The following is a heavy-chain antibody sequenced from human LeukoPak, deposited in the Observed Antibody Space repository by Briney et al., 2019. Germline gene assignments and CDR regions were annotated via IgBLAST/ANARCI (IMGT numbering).Heavy chain of an antibody. D-gene: IGHD5-12*01. CDR2: ISPSGGIT. V-gene: IGHV3-23*01. Sequence: GGSLRLSCAASGLRFSDYYVSWIRQAPGKGLEWVSGISPSGGITYYTDSVKGRFTISRDNSKNTFYLQMNSLRAEDTAVYYCAKDSGWLRFHYWGQGTLVTVSS. CDR3: AKDSGWLRFHY. J-gene: IGHJ4*02. CDR1: GLRFSDYY.